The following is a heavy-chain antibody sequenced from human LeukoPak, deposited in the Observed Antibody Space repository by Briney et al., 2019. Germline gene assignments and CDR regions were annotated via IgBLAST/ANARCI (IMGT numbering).Heavy chain of an antibody. V-gene: IGHV3-74*01. Sequence: PGGSLRLSCAASGFTFSSYWMHWVRQAPGKGLVWVSRINSDGSSTTYADSVKGRFTISRDNAKNTLYLQMNSLRDEDTAVYYCARACTTGTTLLGFWGQGTLVTVSS. CDR1: GFTFSSYW. CDR3: ARACTTGTTLLGF. D-gene: IGHD1-1*01. J-gene: IGHJ4*02. CDR2: INSDGSST.